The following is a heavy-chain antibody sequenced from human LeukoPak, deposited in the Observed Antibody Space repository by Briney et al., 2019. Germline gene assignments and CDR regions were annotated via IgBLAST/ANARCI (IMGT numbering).Heavy chain of an antibody. V-gene: IGHV4-59*08. CDR3: ARLRTAYYFDY. J-gene: IGHJ4*02. CDR2: IYYSGST. CDR1: GGSISTYY. Sequence: SETLSLTCTGSGGSISTYYWRWIRQPPGKGLEWIGYIYYSGSTNYNPSLKSRVTISVDTSKNQFSLKLSSVTAADTAMYYCARLRTAYYFDYWGQGTLVTVSS. D-gene: IGHD3-10*01.